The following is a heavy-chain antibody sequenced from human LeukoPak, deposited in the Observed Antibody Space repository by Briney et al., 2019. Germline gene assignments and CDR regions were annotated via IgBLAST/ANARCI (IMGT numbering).Heavy chain of an antibody. Sequence: GGSLRLSCAASGFTFSDYYVSWIRQAPGKGLEWVSYISSSSSYTNYADSVKGRFTISRDNAKNSLYLQMNSLRAEDTAVYYCARESIAEAGTDYWGQGTLVTVSS. D-gene: IGHD6-19*01. V-gene: IGHV3-11*06. CDR2: ISSSSSYT. J-gene: IGHJ4*02. CDR3: ARESIAEAGTDY. CDR1: GFTFSDYY.